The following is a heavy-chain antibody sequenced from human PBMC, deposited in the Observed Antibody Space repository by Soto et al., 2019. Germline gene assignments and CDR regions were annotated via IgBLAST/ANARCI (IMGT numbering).Heavy chain of an antibody. CDR2: IYHSGST. D-gene: IGHD3-10*01. CDR3: ASTMVRGVTLGY. CDR1: SGSISSSNW. J-gene: IGHJ4*02. V-gene: IGHV4-4*02. Sequence: PSETLSLTCAVSSGSISSSNWWSWVRQPPGKGLEWIGEIYHSGSTNYNPSLKSRVTISVDKSKNQFSLKLSSVTAADTAVYYCASTMVRGVTLGYWGQGTLVTVSS.